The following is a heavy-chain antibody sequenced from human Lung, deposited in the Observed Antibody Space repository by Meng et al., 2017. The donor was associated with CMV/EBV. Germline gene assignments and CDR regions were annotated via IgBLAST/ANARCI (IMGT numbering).Heavy chain of an antibody. CDR3: ARSRARTSFHAT. J-gene: IGHJ4*02. Sequence: ASVXVSXKASGYTFTGYYMHWVRQAPGQGLEWMGWINPNSGGTNYAQKFQGRVTMTRDTSISTAYMELSRLRSDDTAVYYCARSRARTSFHATWGQGKPVNVSS. CDR2: INPNSGGT. CDR1: GYTFTGYY. D-gene: IGHD1-26*01. V-gene: IGHV1-2*02.